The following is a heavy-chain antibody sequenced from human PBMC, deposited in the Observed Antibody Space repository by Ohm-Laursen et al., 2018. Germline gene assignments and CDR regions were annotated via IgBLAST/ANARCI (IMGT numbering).Heavy chain of an antibody. Sequence: SVKVSCKASGGTFSSYAISWVRQAPGQGLEWMGGIIPIFGTANYAQKFQDRVTITADESTSTAYMELSSLRSEDTAVYNCARGPVSDYGDYWYFDLWGRGTLVTVSS. CDR3: ARGPVSDYGDYWYFDL. J-gene: IGHJ2*01. CDR1: GGTFSSYA. CDR2: IIPIFGTA. D-gene: IGHD4-17*01. V-gene: IGHV1-69*13.